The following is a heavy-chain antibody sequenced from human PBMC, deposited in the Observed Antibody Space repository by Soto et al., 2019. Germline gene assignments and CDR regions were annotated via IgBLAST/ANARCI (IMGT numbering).Heavy chain of an antibody. J-gene: IGHJ4*02. Sequence: QVQLVQSGAEVKKPGSSVKVSCKASGGTFSSYAISWVRQAPGQGLEWMGGIIPIFGTANYAQKFQGRVTITADEYTSTAYMELCILRSEDTAVYYCARSETMIVGARFPAWVYWGQGTLVTVSS. V-gene: IGHV1-69*12. CDR3: ARSETMIVGARFPAWVY. CDR1: GGTFSSYA. CDR2: IIPIFGTA. D-gene: IGHD1-26*01.